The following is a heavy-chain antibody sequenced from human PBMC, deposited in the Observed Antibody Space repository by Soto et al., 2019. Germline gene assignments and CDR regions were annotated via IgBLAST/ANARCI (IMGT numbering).Heavy chain of an antibody. CDR2: IRSKSFGGTT. CDR3: TRDYSGSGGHRNSFDY. CDR1: GFTFGDYA. D-gene: IGHD3-10*01. J-gene: IGHJ4*02. V-gene: IGHV3-49*03. Sequence: GGSLRLSCTASGFTFGDYAMSWFRLAPGKGLEWVGFIRSKSFGGTTDYAASVKGRFTISGDDSGSIAYLQMNSLKTEDTAVYYCTRDYSGSGGHRNSFDYWGQGIPVTVSS.